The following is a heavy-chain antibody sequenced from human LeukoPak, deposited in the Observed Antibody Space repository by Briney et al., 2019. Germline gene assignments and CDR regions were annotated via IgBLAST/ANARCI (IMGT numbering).Heavy chain of an antibody. CDR2: ISSSSSYI. Sequence: PGGSLRLSCAASGFTFSSYSMNWVRQAPGKGLEWVSSISSSSSYIYYADSVKGRFTISRDNAKNSLYLQMNSLRAEDTAVYYCASWGHNYYDSSGKGGRDYWGQGTLVTVSS. D-gene: IGHD3-22*01. CDR3: ASWGHNYYDSSGKGGRDY. CDR1: GFTFSSYS. V-gene: IGHV3-21*01. J-gene: IGHJ4*02.